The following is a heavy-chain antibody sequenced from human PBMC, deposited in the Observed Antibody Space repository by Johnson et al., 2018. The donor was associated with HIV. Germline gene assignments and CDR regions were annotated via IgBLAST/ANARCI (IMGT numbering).Heavy chain of an antibody. J-gene: IGHJ3*01. CDR2: ISWNSGSI. D-gene: IGHD3-22*01. Sequence: VQLVESGGGVVRPGGSLRLSCAASGFTFDDYGMSWVRQAPGKGLEWVSGISWNSGSIGHADSVKGRFTISRDNAKNTVYLQMDSLRDEDMAVYYCAREGTYYYDNSGYNDAFDVWGQGTMVTVSS. CDR1: GFTFDDYG. V-gene: IGHV3-20*04. CDR3: AREGTYYYDNSGYNDAFDV.